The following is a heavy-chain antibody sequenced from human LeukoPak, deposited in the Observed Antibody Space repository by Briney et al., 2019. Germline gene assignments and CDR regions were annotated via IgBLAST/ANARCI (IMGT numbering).Heavy chain of an antibody. CDR3: ARGGTAVIAPYAFDI. V-gene: IGHV4-59*01. J-gene: IGHJ3*02. CDR1: GGSISSYY. Sequence: SETLSLTCTVSGGSISSYYWSWIRQPPGKGLEWIGYIYYSGSTNCNPSGKSRVAMSVDTSKKQFSLKLSSLTAADTAVYYCARGGTAVIAPYAFDIWGQGTMVTVSS. D-gene: IGHD4-23*01. CDR2: IYYSGST.